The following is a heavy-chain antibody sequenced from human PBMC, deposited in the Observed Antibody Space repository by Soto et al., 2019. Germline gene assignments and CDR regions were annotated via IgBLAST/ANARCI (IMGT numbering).Heavy chain of an antibody. Sequence: QVQLQESGPGLVKPSQTLSLTCTVSGGSISSGDYYWSWIRQPPGKGLEWIGYIYYSGSTYYNPSLKRRVSISVDTSKTQFSLKLSSVTAADTAVYYCASHDYAHYGMDVWGQGTTVTVSS. CDR2: IYYSGST. CDR3: ASHDYAHYGMDV. D-gene: IGHD3-16*01. V-gene: IGHV4-30-4*01. CDR1: GGSISSGDYY. J-gene: IGHJ6*02.